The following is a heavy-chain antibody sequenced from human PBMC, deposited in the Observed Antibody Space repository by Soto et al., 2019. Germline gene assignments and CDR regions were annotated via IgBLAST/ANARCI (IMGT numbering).Heavy chain of an antibody. CDR2: ISYDGSNK. D-gene: IGHD6-13*01. J-gene: IGHJ6*03. CDR3: AKEGPRSWTLNYYYYYMDV. V-gene: IGHV3-30*18. Sequence: GGSLRLSCAASGFTFSSYGMHWVRQAPGKGLEWVAVISYDGSNKYYADSVKGRFTISRDNSKNTLYLQMNSLRAEDTAVYYCAKEGPRSWTLNYYYYYMDVWGKGTTVTVSS. CDR1: GFTFSSYG.